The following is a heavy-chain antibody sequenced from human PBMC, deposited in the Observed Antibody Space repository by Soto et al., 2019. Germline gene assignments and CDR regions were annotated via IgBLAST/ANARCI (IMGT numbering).Heavy chain of an antibody. V-gene: IGHV3-73*02. CDR1: GLDFSDSA. CDR2: IRSKTNDYAT. Sequence: EVQLVESGGGLVQPGGSLKLSCAVSGLDFSDSAMHWVRQASGKGLEWVGRIRSKTNDYATAYGASVEGRFIISREDSKNTAYLHMNILKTGASAVYYCPRGGGHYDRPVWGQGTTVIVSS. CDR3: PRGGGHYDRPV. J-gene: IGHJ6*02. D-gene: IGHD3-3*01.